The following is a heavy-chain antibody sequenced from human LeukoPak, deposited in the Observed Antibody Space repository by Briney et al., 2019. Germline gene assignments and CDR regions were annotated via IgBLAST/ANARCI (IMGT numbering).Heavy chain of an antibody. V-gene: IGHV1-18*01. J-gene: IGHJ6*02. CDR2: ISAYNGNT. Sequence: ASVKVSCKASGYTFTSYGISWVRQAPGQGVEWMGWISAYNGNTNYAQKLQGRVTMTTDTSTSTAYMELRSLRSDDTAVYYCARDLEGAGWLRTYYYYYGMDVWGQGTTVTVSS. D-gene: IGHD1-26*01. CDR3: ARDLEGAGWLRTYYYYYGMDV. CDR1: GYTFTSYG.